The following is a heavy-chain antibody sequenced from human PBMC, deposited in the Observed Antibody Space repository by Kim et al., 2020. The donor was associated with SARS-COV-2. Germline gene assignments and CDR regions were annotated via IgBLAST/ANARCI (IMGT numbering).Heavy chain of an antibody. CDR3: ARVSLVIDPNWFDP. D-gene: IGHD3-9*01. CDR1: GYTFTSYG. Sequence: ASVKVSCKASGYTFTSYGISWVRQAPGQGLEWMGWISAYNGNTNYAQKLQGRVTMTTDTSTSTAYMELRSLRSDDTAVYYCARVSLVIDPNWFDPWGQGTLVTVSS. CDR2: ISAYNGNT. J-gene: IGHJ5*02. V-gene: IGHV1-18*04.